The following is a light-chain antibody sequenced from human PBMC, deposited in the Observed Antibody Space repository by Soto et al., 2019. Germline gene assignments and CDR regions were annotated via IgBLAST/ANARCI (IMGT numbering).Light chain of an antibody. J-gene: IGLJ1*01. Sequence: QSVLTQPASVSGSPGQSITISCTGTSSDVGGYNYVSRYQQHPGKAPKLMIYDVSNRPSGVSNRFSGSKSGNTASLTISGLQAEDEADYYCSSYTSSSTLPYVFGTGTKRHRP. CDR1: SSDVGGYNY. V-gene: IGLV2-14*01. CDR2: DVS. CDR3: SSYTSSSTLPYV.